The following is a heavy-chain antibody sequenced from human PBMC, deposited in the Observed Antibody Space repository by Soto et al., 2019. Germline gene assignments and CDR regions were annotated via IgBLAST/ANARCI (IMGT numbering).Heavy chain of an antibody. Sequence: QLQLLESGPGLVKPSETLSLTCTVSGGSISSSMYYWGWIRQPPGKGLEWIASVFYSGTTYYNPSLKSRLSISVDTSNNQCSRRLSSVTAADTAVYYCARRWGVVVPATIRDAFDIWVQGTMVTVSS. J-gene: IGHJ3*02. CDR2: VFYSGTT. CDR3: ARRWGVVVPATIRDAFDI. D-gene: IGHD2-2*02. CDR1: GGSISSSMYY. V-gene: IGHV4-39*01.